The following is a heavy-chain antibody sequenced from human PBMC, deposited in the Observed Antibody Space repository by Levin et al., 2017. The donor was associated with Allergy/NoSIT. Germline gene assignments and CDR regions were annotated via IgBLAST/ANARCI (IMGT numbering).Heavy chain of an antibody. Sequence: PGGSLRLSCAASGFPFSDYYMDWVRQAPGKGLEWVGRTRIKTKGYTTEYAASVKGSFTIARDDSTNSVYMQMNSLKAEDTAVYYCARGEYCGGDCPNDAFDIWGQGTMITVYS. CDR1: GFPFSDYY. J-gene: IGHJ3*02. CDR2: TRIKTKGYTT. V-gene: IGHV3-72*01. CDR3: ARGEYCGGDCPNDAFDI. D-gene: IGHD2-21*02.